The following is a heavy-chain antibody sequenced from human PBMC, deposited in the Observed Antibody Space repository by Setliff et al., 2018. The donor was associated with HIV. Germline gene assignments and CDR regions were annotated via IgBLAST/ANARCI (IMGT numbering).Heavy chain of an antibody. CDR3: TRGIGGIGYYPDY. Sequence: ASETLSLTCTVSGGSIRSTSHYWGWIRQPPGKGLEWIGSIYYSGSTHYNPSLKSRVTMLVDTSENHFTLKLTSVTAADTAMYYCTRGIGGIGYYPDYWGQGTLVTVSS. D-gene: IGHD3-22*01. J-gene: IGHJ4*02. V-gene: IGHV4-39*06. CDR1: GGSIRSTSHY. CDR2: IYYSGST.